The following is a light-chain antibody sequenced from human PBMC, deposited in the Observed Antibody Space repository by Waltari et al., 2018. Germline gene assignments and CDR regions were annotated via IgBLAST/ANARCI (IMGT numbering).Light chain of an antibody. CDR3: QYYGTSPLT. J-gene: IGKJ4*01. CDR1: QSFSGSF. V-gene: IGKV3-20*01. CDR2: GAS. Sequence: EIVLTQSPATIYLSPGETVTLSCRASQSFSGSFLAWYQQKPGQAPTFLIYGASNSATGIPDRFSGSGSGTDFTLTISRLEPEDFAVYYCQYYGTSPLTFGGGTKLEMK.